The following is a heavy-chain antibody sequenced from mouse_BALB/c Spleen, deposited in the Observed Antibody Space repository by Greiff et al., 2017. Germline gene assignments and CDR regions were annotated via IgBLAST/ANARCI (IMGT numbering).Heavy chain of an antibody. V-gene: IGHV5-12-1*01. Sequence: EVQLVESGGGLVKPGGSLKLSCAASGFAFSSYDMSWVRQTPEKRLEWVAYISSGGGSTYYPDTVKGRFTISRDNAKNTLYLQMSSLKSEDTAMYYCASLYYDYDAFPYWGQGTLVTVSA. CDR1: GFAFSSYD. D-gene: IGHD2-4*01. J-gene: IGHJ3*01. CDR2: ISSGGGST. CDR3: ASLYYDYDAFPY.